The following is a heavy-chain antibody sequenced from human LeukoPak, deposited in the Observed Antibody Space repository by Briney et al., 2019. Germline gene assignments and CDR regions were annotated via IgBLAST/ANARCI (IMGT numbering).Heavy chain of an antibody. D-gene: IGHD5-18*01. CDR1: GYTFTSYG. CDR3: AREGAIQYYYYYYMDV. Sequence: ASVKVSCXASGYTFTSYGISWVRQAPGQGLEWMGWISAYNGNTNYAQKLQGRVTMTTDTSTSTAYMELRSLRSDDTAVYYCAREGAIQYYYYYYMDVWGKGTTVTVSS. J-gene: IGHJ6*03. V-gene: IGHV1-18*01. CDR2: ISAYNGNT.